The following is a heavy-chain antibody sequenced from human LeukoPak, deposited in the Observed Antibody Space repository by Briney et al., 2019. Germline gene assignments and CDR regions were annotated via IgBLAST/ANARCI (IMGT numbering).Heavy chain of an antibody. CDR2: TVSRGTT. J-gene: IGHJ4*02. CDR1: GFTFTSDA. CDR3: ARGGPAASFDY. V-gene: IGHV3-23*01. Sequence: GGSLRLSCVASGFTFTSDAMNWVRQAPGKGLEWVSSTVSRGTTQYADSVKGRFTISRDNSKNTLYLQMNSLRAEDTAVYYCARGGPAASFDYWGQGTLVTVSS. D-gene: IGHD2-2*01.